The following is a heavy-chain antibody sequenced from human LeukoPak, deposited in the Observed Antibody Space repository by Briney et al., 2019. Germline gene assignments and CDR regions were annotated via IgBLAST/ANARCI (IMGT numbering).Heavy chain of an antibody. CDR2: INPNSGGT. J-gene: IGHJ3*02. V-gene: IGHV1-2*04. D-gene: IGHD3-3*01. CDR1: GYTFTGYY. CDR3: ATTRYDLGHDAFDI. Sequence: ASVKVSCKASGYTFTGYYMHWVRQAPGQGLEWMGWINPNSGGTNYAQKFQGWVTMTRDTSISTAYMELSRLRSDDTAVYYCATTRYDLGHDAFDIWGQGTMVTVSS.